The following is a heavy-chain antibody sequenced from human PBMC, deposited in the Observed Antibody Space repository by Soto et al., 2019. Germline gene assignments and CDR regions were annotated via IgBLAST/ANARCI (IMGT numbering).Heavy chain of an antibody. J-gene: IGHJ5*01. CDR3: ARLGAYYQSLDS. CDR1: GGSISPYY. V-gene: IGHV4-59*08. D-gene: IGHD2-21*01. CDR2: IYYAGTS. Sequence: SETLSLTCTVSGGSISPYYWTWIRQPPGKGLEWVGYIYYAGTSSYNPSLKSRVTISLETSKNQISLRLTSVTAADTAVYYCARLGAYYQSLDSWGRGTLVTVSS.